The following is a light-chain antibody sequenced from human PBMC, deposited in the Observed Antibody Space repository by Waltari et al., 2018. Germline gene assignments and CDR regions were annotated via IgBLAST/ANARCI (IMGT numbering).Light chain of an antibody. J-gene: IGLJ2*01. Sequence: QSALTQPASVSGSPGQSITISCMGTSPAVGGYNFVSWYQQHPGKTPKLMIYDVTKRPSGVSNRFSGSKSGNTASLTISGLQAEDEADYYCCSYVGGGTLVFGGGTNVTVL. CDR1: SPAVGGYNF. CDR3: CSYVGGGTLV. V-gene: IGLV2-23*02. CDR2: DVT.